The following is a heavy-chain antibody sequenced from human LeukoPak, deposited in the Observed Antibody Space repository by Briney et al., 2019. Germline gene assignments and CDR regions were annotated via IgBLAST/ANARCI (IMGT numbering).Heavy chain of an antibody. CDR3: ARESVGSSPDAFDI. CDR2: ISYDGSNK. Sequence: GRSLRLSCAASGFTFSSYAMHWVRQAPGKGLEWVAVISYDGSNKYYANSVKGRFTISRDNSKNTLYLQMNSLGAEDTAVYYCARESVGSSPDAFDIWGQGTMVTVSS. J-gene: IGHJ3*02. D-gene: IGHD6-13*01. CDR1: GFTFSSYA. V-gene: IGHV3-30*04.